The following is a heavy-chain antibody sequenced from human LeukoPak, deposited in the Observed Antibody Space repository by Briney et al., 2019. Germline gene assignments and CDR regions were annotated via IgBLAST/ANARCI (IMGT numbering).Heavy chain of an antibody. CDR2: IYYSGST. CDR3: ARTENSSGYYHSYYFDY. J-gene: IGHJ4*02. D-gene: IGHD3-22*01. CDR1: GGSISSGGYY. Sequence: SETLSLTCTVSGGSISSGGYYWSWIRQHPGKGLEWIGYIYYSGSTYYNPSLKSRVTISVDTSKNQFSLKLSSVTAADTAVYYCARTENSSGYYHSYYFDYWGQGTLVTLSS. V-gene: IGHV4-31*03.